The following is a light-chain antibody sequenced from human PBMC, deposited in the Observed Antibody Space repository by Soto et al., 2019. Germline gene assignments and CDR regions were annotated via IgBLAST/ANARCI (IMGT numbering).Light chain of an antibody. CDR2: GAS. J-gene: IGKJ4*01. CDR3: QQHNAWPLT. V-gene: IGKV3-15*01. Sequence: EIVLTQSPATLSVSPGERATLSCRASQTVGTSLVWYQQKPGQAPSLLIYGASTRAARIPARFSGSGSGTDFTLTISSLQSEDFAVYYCQQHNAWPLTFGGGTEVEIK. CDR1: QTVGTS.